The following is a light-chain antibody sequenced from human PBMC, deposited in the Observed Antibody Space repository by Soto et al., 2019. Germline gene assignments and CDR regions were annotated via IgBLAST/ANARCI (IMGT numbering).Light chain of an antibody. CDR3: XXXXNWPXT. CDR2: DAS. CDR1: QSVSSN. V-gene: IGKV3-15*01. J-gene: IGKJ3*01. Sequence: EIVMTQSPATLSVSPGERATLSCRASQSVSSNLAWYQQKPGQAPRLLIYDASTRATGIPARFSGSGSGTEXXLTISXXQSXDFAVXXXXXXXNWPXTFGPATKVDIK.